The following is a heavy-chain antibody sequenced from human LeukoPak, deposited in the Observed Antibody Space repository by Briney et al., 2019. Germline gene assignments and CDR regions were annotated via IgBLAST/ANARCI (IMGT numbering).Heavy chain of an antibody. J-gene: IGHJ6*02. CDR1: GFTFGDYA. CDR2: VRSEVYGGTV. CDR3: TRDSVGVAAAGYYGTDV. Sequence: GGSLRLSCTTSGFTFGDYATSWVRQAPGKGLEWVGFVRSEVYGGTVEYAASVEGRFAISRDDSKSIAYLQVNSLKTEDTAVYYCTRDSVGVAAAGYYGTDVWGQGTTVTVSS. V-gene: IGHV3-49*04. D-gene: IGHD2-15*01.